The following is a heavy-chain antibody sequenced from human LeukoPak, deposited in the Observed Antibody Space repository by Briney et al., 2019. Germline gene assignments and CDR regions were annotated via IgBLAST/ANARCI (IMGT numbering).Heavy chain of an antibody. V-gene: IGHV3-30*04. Sequence: GRSLRLSCAASGFTFSSYSMNWVRQAPGKGLEWVAAILFDGSKKYVADAVKGRFTISRDNSENSLYLQMNSLRGVDTAVYYCTRDRHFGSGKRLSYFDYWGQGILVTVSS. CDR1: GFTFSSYS. D-gene: IGHD3-10*01. J-gene: IGHJ4*02. CDR2: ILFDGSKK. CDR3: TRDRHFGSGKRLSYFDY.